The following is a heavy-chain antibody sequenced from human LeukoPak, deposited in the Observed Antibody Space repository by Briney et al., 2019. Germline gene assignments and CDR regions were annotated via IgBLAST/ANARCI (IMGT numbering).Heavy chain of an antibody. CDR3: AKIARRITMVRGVSELDY. D-gene: IGHD3-10*01. J-gene: IGHJ4*02. V-gene: IGHV3-23*01. CDR1: GGSFSGYY. Sequence: PSETLSLTCAVYGGSFSGYYWSWVRQAPGKGLEWVSAISGSGGSTYYADSVKGRFTISRDNSKNTLYLQMNSLRAEDTAVYYCAKIARRITMVRGVSELDYWGQGTLVTVSS. CDR2: ISGSGGST.